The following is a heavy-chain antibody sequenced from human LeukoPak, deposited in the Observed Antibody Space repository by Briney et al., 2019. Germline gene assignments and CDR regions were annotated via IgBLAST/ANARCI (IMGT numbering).Heavy chain of an antibody. Sequence: PGGPLRLSCVASGFPFNNAWMNWVGQTPGKGLEWVGRIKSKTDGETTYYVAPVKGRFTISRDDSENTVYLQMNSLKTEDTATYYCANGPFWGQGTLVTVSS. CDR3: ANGPF. CDR1: GFPFNNAW. V-gene: IGHV3-15*07. D-gene: IGHD4/OR15-4a*01. J-gene: IGHJ4*02. CDR2: IKSKTDGETT.